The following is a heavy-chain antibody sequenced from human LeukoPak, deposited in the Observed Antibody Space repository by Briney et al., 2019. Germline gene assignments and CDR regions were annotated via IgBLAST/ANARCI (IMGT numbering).Heavy chain of an antibody. CDR2: ISRSSSYI. CDR3: ARDTRTGYSSSWYGGGCDY. Sequence: PGGSLRLSYAASGFTFSSYSMNWVRQALGKGLEWVSSISRSSSYIYYADSVKGRFTISRDNAKNSLYLQMNSLRAEDTAVYYCARDTRTGYSSSWYGGGCDYWGQGTLVTVSS. J-gene: IGHJ4*02. CDR1: GFTFSSYS. V-gene: IGHV3-21*01. D-gene: IGHD6-13*01.